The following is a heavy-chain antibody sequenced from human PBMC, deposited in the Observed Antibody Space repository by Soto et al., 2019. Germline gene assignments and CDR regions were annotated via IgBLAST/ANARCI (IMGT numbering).Heavy chain of an antibody. CDR2: IYYSGST. CDR1: GGSISSYY. J-gene: IGHJ3*02. D-gene: IGHD3-22*01. CDR3: ARGRRYYYDSSGPGGAFDI. V-gene: IGHV4-59*01. Sequence: XGTLSLTCTVSGGSISSYYWSWIRQPPGKGLEWIGYIYYSGSTNYNPSLKSRVTISVDTSKNQFSLKLSSVTAADTAVYYCARGRRYYYDSSGPGGAFDIWGQGTMVTVSS.